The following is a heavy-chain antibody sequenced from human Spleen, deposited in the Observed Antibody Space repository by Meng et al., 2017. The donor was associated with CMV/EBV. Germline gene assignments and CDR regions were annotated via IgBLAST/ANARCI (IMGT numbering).Heavy chain of an antibody. CDR2: IRSKTNDYAT. Sequence: VQLVESGGGLVQPGGSLKLSCAASGFNFSGSALHWVRQASGKGLEWVGHIRSKTNDYATRYAASLKGRFTISRDDSTNTVYLQMNSLKTEDTAVYYCTTLIPWGQGTLVTVSS. V-gene: IGHV3-73*01. CDR1: GFNFSGSA. J-gene: IGHJ5*02. CDR3: TTLIP. D-gene: IGHD3-22*01.